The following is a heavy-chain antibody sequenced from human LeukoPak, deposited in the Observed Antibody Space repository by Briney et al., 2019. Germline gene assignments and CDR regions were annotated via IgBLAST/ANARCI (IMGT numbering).Heavy chain of an antibody. Sequence: PSETLSLTCTVSGGSISSYYWGWIRQPPGKGLEWIGYIYYSGSTNYNPSLKSRVTISVDTSKNQFSLKLSSVTAADTAVYYCARGGMVRGVIITGYFDYWGQGTLVTVSS. CDR1: GGSISSYY. CDR3: ARGGMVRGVIITGYFDY. CDR2: IYYSGST. J-gene: IGHJ4*02. D-gene: IGHD3-10*01. V-gene: IGHV4-59*01.